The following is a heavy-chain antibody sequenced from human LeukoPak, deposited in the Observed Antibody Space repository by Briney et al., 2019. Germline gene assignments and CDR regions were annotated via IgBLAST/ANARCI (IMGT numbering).Heavy chain of an antibody. V-gene: IGHV3-64D*06. CDR1: GFTFSSYA. CDR2: IGSNGGST. Sequence: PGGSLRLSCSASGFTFSSYAMHWVRQAPGKGLEYVSGIGSNGGSTHYADPVKGRFTISRDNSKNTLYLQMSSLRAEDTAVYYCVTSRPSGGYYYYYGMDVWGKGTTVTVSS. J-gene: IGHJ6*04. D-gene: IGHD3-10*01. CDR3: VTSRPSGGYYYYYGMDV.